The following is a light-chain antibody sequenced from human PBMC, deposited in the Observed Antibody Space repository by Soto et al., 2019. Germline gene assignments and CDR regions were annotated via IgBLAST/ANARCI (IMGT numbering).Light chain of an antibody. J-gene: IGKJ4*01. CDR1: QGISSW. CDR3: QQANSFPPT. CDR2: TVS. Sequence: DIHRTQSPSSVSASVGDRVTITCRASQGISSWLAWYQQKPGKAPKLLIYTVSILQSGVPSRFSGSGSGTDFTLAISSLQPEDCATYYCQQANSFPPTVGGGTKVEIK. V-gene: IGKV1-12*01.